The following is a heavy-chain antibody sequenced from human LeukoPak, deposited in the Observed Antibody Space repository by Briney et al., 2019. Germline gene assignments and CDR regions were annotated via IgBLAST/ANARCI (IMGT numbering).Heavy chain of an antibody. J-gene: IGHJ4*02. CDR3: ARLYSSSCYFDY. CDR1: GGSISSSSYS. V-gene: IGHV4-39*01. D-gene: IGHD6-13*01. Sequence: SETLSLTCTVSGGSISSSSYSWGWIRQPPGTGLEGIGNMHYSGSTYSNPSLKSRVTISVDTSKNQFSLKLSSVTAADTAVYYCARLYSSSCYFDYWGERTLVTVSS. CDR2: MHYSGST.